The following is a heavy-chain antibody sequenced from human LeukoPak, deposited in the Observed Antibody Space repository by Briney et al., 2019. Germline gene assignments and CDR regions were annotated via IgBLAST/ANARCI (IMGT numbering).Heavy chain of an antibody. CDR1: GFTFSDYY. J-gene: IGHJ4*02. Sequence: GGSLRLSCAASGFTFSDYYMSWVRQAPGKGLEWVANIKQDGSEKYYVDSVKGRFTISRDNAKNSLYLQMNSLRAEDTAVYYCARTLSGLIDYWGQGTLVTVSS. CDR3: ARTLSGLIDY. V-gene: IGHV3-7*01. CDR2: IKQDGSEK.